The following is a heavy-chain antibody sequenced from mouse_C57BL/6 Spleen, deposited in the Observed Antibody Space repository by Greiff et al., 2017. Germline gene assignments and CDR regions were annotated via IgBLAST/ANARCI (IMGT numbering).Heavy chain of an antibody. V-gene: IGHV1-81*01. Sequence: VKLVESGAELARPGASVKLSCKASGYTFTSYGISWVKQRTGQGLEWIGEIYPRSGNTYYNEKFKGKATLTADKSSSTAYMELRSLTSEDSAVYFCARKETYYYAMDYWGQGTSVTVSS. CDR2: IYPRSGNT. J-gene: IGHJ4*01. CDR3: ARKETYYYAMDY. CDR1: GYTFTSYG.